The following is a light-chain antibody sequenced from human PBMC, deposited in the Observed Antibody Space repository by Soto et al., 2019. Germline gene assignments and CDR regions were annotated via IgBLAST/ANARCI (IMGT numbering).Light chain of an antibody. CDR1: QSVSSSY. Sequence: EIVLTQSPGTLSLSPGKRATLSCRASQSVSSSYLAWYQQKPGQAPRLLIFGASTRATGIPARFSGSGSGTEFTLTISSLQSEDFATYYCQQLNSYPLTFGQGTRLEIK. J-gene: IGKJ5*01. CDR2: GAS. CDR3: QQLNSYPLT. V-gene: IGKV3-15*01.